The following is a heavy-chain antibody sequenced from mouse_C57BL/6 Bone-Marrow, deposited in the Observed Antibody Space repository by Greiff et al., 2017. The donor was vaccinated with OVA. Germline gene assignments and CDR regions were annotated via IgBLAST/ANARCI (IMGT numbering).Heavy chain of an antibody. J-gene: IGHJ1*03. CDR3: AGPNYYGSSPWYFDV. Sequence: VQLQQSGPGLVKPSQSLSLTCSVTGYSITSGYYWNWIRQFPGNKLEWMGYISYDGSNNYNPSLKNRISITRDTSKNQFFLKLNSVTTEDTATYYCAGPNYYGSSPWYFDVWGTGTTVTVSS. D-gene: IGHD1-1*01. CDR1: GYSITSGYY. V-gene: IGHV3-6*01. CDR2: ISYDGSN.